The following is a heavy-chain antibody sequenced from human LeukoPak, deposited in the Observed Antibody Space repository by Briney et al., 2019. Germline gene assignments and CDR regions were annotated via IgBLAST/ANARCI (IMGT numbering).Heavy chain of an antibody. V-gene: IGHV3-7*03. D-gene: IGHD5-18*01. CDR3: ARDRAMDDY. CDR1: QFTFRNYW. CDR2: INQDGSEQ. Sequence: GGSLRLSCAPSQFTFRNYWMNWVRQAPGKGLEWVANINQDGSEQNYVDSVKGRFTNSRDNFKNSLYLQMNSLRGDDTAVYYWARDRAMDDYWGQGTLVTVSS. J-gene: IGHJ4*02.